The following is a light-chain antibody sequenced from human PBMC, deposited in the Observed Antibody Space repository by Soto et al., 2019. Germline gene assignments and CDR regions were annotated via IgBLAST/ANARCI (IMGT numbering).Light chain of an antibody. V-gene: IGKV1-5*01. Sequence: DIQITQSPSAPSATVGDKGTNTCRASPSISSWLAWYQQKPGKAPKLLIYDASSLESGVPSRFSGSGSGTEFTLTISSLQPDDFATYYCQQYNSYSPRTFGQGTKVDIK. J-gene: IGKJ1*01. CDR2: DAS. CDR1: PSISSW. CDR3: QQYNSYSPRT.